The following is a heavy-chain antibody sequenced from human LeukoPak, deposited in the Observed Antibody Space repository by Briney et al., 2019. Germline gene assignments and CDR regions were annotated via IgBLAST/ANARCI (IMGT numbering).Heavy chain of an antibody. D-gene: IGHD5-12*01. Sequence: SETLSLTCTVSGGSISSGGYYWSWIRQHPGKGLEWIGYIYYSGSTYYNPSLKSRVTISVDTSKNQFSLKLSSVTAADTAVYYCARGGQMATILTEGSGIDYWGQETLVTVSS. CDR1: GGSISSGGYY. CDR3: ARGGQMATILTEGSGIDY. V-gene: IGHV4-31*03. CDR2: IYYSGST. J-gene: IGHJ4*02.